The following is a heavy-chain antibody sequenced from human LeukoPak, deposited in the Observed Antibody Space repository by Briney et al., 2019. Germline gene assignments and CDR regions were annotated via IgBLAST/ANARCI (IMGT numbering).Heavy chain of an antibody. D-gene: IGHD4-11*01. J-gene: IGHJ6*02. V-gene: IGHV1-8*01. Sequence: GASVKVSCKASGYTFTSYDINWVRQATGQGLEWMGWMNPNSGNTGYAQKFQGRVTMTRNTSISTAYMELSSLRSEDTAVYYCARGPGGRTTVRKGYYYYGMDVWGQGTTVTVSS. CDR2: MNPNSGNT. CDR3: ARGPGGRTTVRKGYYYYGMDV. CDR1: GYTFTSYD.